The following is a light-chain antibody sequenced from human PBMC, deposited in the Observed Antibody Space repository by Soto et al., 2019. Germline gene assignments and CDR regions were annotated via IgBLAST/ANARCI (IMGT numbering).Light chain of an antibody. Sequence: QPVLTQSPSASASLGASVKLTCTLSRGHSSYAIAWHQKQPETGPRYLMKLNSDGSHSKGDGIPDRFSGSSSGAERYLTIPGLQSEDEDDYYCQTWGTGIVVFGGGTKLTVL. CDR3: QTWGTGIVV. CDR1: RGHSSYA. CDR2: LNSDGSH. V-gene: IGLV4-69*01. J-gene: IGLJ2*01.